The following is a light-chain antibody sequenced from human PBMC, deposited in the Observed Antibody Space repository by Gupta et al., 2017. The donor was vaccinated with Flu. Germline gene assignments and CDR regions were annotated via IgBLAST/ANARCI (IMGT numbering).Light chain of an antibody. CDR3: QLYINSAFT. CDR1: QSVRGIS. J-gene: IGKJ3*01. Sequence: LTQSPGTLSLSQGERATLSCRASQSVRGISLAGYQQRPGQPPRLLIYGASIKATGVPDRFSGSGSGTDFTLTVSRLEPEDFAIYYCQLYINSAFTFGPGTKV. CDR2: GAS. V-gene: IGKV3-20*01.